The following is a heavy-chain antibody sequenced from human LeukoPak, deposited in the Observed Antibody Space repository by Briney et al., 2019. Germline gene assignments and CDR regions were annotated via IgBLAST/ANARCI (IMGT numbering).Heavy chain of an antibody. Sequence: ASVKVSCKASGYTFTGYYMHWVRQAPGQGLEWMGWINPNSGGTNYAQKFQGRVTMTRDTSISTAYMELSRLRSEDTAVYYCATERVGGLWFGELVFWGQGTLVTVSS. CDR1: GYTFTGYY. V-gene: IGHV1-2*02. CDR3: ATERVGGLWFGELVF. CDR2: INPNSGGT. D-gene: IGHD3-10*01. J-gene: IGHJ4*02.